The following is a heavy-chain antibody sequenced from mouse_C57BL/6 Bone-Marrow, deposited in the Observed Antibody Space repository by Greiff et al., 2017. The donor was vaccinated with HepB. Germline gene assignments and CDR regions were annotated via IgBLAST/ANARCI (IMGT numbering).Heavy chain of an antibody. Sequence: QVQLQQPGAELVMPGASVKLSCKASGYTFTSYWLHWVKQRPGQGLEWIGEIDPSDSYTNYNQKFKGKSTLTVDKSSSTAYMQLSSLTSEDSAVYYCARKITTAAAMDDWGKGTSVTVSS. D-gene: IGHD2-4*01. CDR3: ARKITTAAAMDD. CDR2: IDPSDSYT. V-gene: IGHV1-69*01. CDR1: GYTFTSYW. J-gene: IGHJ4*01.